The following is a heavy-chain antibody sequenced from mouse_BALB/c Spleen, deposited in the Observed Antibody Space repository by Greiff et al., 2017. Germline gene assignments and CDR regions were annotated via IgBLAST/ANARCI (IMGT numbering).Heavy chain of an antibody. J-gene: IGHJ4*01. V-gene: IGHV5-4*02. Sequence: EVQRVESGGGLVKPGGSLKLSCAASGFTFSDYYMYWVRQTPEKRLEWVATISDGGSYTYYPDSVKGRFTISRDNAKNNLYLQMSSLKSEDTAMYYCARGRGYYGAMDYWGQGTSVTVSS. D-gene: IGHD1-1*01. CDR1: GFTFSDYY. CDR2: ISDGGSYT. CDR3: ARGRGYYGAMDY.